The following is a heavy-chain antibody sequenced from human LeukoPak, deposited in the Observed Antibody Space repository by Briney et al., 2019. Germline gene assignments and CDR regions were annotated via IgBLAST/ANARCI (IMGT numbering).Heavy chain of an antibody. CDR2: IIPIFGTA. D-gene: IGHD1-7*01. CDR3: ARAQTARTGTTYYYYYMDV. J-gene: IGHJ6*03. Sequence: ASVKDSCKASGGTLSRYAISWVRQAPGQGLEWMGGIIPIFGTANYAQKFQGRVTITTDESTSTAYMELSSLRSEDTAVYYCARAQTARTGTTYYYYYMDVWGKGTTVTVSS. V-gene: IGHV1-69*05. CDR1: GGTLSRYA.